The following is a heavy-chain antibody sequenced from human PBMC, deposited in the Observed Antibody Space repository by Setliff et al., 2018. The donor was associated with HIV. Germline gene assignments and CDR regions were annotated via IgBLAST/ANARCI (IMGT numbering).Heavy chain of an antibody. V-gene: IGHV4-34*01. CDR3: ARGRLYGVVDY. J-gene: IGHJ4*02. D-gene: IGHD3-10*01. Sequence: SETLSLTCAVYDGSFSGYYWSWIRQPPGKGLEWIGSIWHSGNTYYNPSLRSRVSLSVDTSKNQFSLKLTSVTAADTAVYYCARGRLYGVVDYWGQGTLVTVSS. CDR2: IWHSGNT. CDR1: DGSFSGYY.